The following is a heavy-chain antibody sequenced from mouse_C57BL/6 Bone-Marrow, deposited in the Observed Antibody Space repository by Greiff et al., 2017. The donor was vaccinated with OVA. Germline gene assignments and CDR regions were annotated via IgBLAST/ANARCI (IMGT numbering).Heavy chain of an antibody. J-gene: IGHJ3*01. CDR1: GYTFTSYW. V-gene: IGHV1-64*01. D-gene: IGHD2-4*01. CDR2: IHPNSGST. CDR3: VRGDYDVSWFAY. Sequence: VQLQQPGAELVKPGASVKLSCKASGYTFTSYWMHWVKQRPGQGLEWIGMIHPNSGSTNYNEKFKSKATLTVDKSSSTAYMQLSRLTSEDSAVYYGVRGDYDVSWFAYWGQGTPVTVSA.